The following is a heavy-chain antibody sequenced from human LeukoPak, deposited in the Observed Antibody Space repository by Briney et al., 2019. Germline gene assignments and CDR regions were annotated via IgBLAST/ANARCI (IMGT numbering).Heavy chain of an antibody. CDR3: AKGYSSSSPSDY. J-gene: IGHJ4*02. CDR2: ITASGATT. CDR1: RFTLTSCA. Sequence: GGSLRLSCAASRFTLTSCAMTWVRQAPGKRLKCVSGITASGATTYYADSVKGRFTISRDNSKNMLYLQMNSLRAEDTAVYYCAKGYSSSSPSDYWGQGTLVTVSS. V-gene: IGHV3-23*01. D-gene: IGHD6-6*01.